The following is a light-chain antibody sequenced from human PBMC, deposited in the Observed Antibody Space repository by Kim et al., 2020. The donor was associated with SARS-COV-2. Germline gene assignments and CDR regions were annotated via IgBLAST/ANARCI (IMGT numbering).Light chain of an antibody. CDR3: QQYNRDPYT. CDR1: RDSSNY. CDR2: SAC. Sequence: SAYVGDSVAIACRASRDSSNYLGWFQQQAGKGPRSMIYSACNLHIGVPGRCSGSRSGTDFTLTISSLQPEDFATDYCQQYNRDPYTYAQGTKLGI. J-gene: IGKJ2*01. V-gene: IGKV1-16*01.